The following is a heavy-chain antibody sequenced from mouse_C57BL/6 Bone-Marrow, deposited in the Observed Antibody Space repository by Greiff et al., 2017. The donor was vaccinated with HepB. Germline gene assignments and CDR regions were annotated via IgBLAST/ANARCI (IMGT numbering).Heavy chain of an antibody. Sequence: VKLQQPGAELVKPGASVKLSCKASGYTFTSYWMQWVKQRPGQGLEWIGEIDPSDSYTNYHQKFKGKATLTVDTSSSHAYMASRSLTSEDAAVYFCARGDYSNLFAYWGQGTLVTVSA. V-gene: IGHV1-50*01. D-gene: IGHD2-5*01. CDR1: GYTFTSYW. CDR3: ARGDYSNLFAY. CDR2: IDPSDSYT. J-gene: IGHJ3*01.